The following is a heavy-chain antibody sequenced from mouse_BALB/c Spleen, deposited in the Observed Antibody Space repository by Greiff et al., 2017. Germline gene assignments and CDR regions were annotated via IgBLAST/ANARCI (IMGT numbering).Heavy chain of an antibody. CDR2: ISSGGST. Sequence: EVQLVESGGGLVKPGGSLKLSCAASGFTFSSYAMSWVRQTPEKRLEWVASISSGGSTYYPDSVKGRFTISRDNARNILYLQMSSLKSEDTAMYYCARRLRRLYAMDYWGQGTSVTVSS. J-gene: IGHJ4*01. V-gene: IGHV5-6-5*01. D-gene: IGHD2-2*01. CDR1: GFTFSSYA. CDR3: ARRLRRLYAMDY.